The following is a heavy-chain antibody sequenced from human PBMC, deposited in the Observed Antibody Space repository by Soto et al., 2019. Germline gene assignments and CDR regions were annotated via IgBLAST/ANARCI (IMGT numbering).Heavy chain of an antibody. V-gene: IGHV1-58*03. CDR3: AASTRSTHYYSGMDV. CDR2: IVVGTADT. Sequence: QTQLLQSGPEVKKPGTSVKVSCRASGFAFSTSAVQWVRQARGQRLEGIGWIVVGTADTNYAQKFQERVTITTDSSTNTAYLELGSLRFDDTAVYYCAASTRSTHYYSGMDVWGQGTTVTVSS. J-gene: IGHJ6*02. CDR1: GFAFSTSA. D-gene: IGHD1-1*01.